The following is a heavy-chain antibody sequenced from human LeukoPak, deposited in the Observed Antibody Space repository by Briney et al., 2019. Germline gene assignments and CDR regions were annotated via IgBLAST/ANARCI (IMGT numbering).Heavy chain of an antibody. CDR3: ARDAHYYYYYMDV. V-gene: IGHV1-2*02. CDR2: INPNSGGT. CDR1: GYTFTGYY. J-gene: IGHJ6*03. Sequence: GASVKVSCKASGYTFTGYYMHWVRQAPGQGREWMGWINPNSGGTNYAQKFQGRVTMTRDTSISTAYMELSRLRSDDTAVYYCARDAHYYYYYMDVWGKGTTVTVSS.